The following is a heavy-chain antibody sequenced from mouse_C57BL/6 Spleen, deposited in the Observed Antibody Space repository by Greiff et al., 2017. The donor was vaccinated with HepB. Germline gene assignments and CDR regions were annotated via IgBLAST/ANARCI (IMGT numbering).Heavy chain of an antibody. J-gene: IGHJ2*01. CDR3: AREGDSSGYYFDY. CDR2: IYPGDGDT. D-gene: IGHD3-2*02. CDR1: GYAFSSSW. V-gene: IGHV1-82*01. Sequence: VQLVESGPELVKPGASVKISCKASGYAFSSSWMNWVKQRPGKGLEWIGRIYPGDGDTNYNGKFKGKATLTADKSSSTAYMQLSSLTSEDSAVYFCAREGDSSGYYFDYWGQGTTLTVSS.